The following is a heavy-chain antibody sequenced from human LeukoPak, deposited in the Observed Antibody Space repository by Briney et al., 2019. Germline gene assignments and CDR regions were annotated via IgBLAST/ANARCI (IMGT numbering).Heavy chain of an antibody. CDR3: ARDTDYSGYGD. J-gene: IGHJ4*02. D-gene: IGHD5-12*01. CDR1: GGSISSGGYY. Sequence: SETLSLTCTVSGGSISSGGYYWSWIRQPPGKGLEWIGYIYHSGSTYYNPSPKSRVTISVDRSKNQFSLKLSSVTAADTAVYFCARDTDYSGYGDWGQGTLVTVSS. V-gene: IGHV4-30-2*01. CDR2: IYHSGST.